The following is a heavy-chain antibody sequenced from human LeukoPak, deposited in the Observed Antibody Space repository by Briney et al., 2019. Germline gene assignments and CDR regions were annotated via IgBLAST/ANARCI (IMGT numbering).Heavy chain of an antibody. CDR2: INPNSGGT. CDR1: GYTFTGYY. D-gene: IGHD2-2*01. J-gene: IGHJ3*02. CDR3: ARYCSSTSCHSWGAFDI. V-gene: IGHV1-2*02. Sequence: GASVKVSCKASGYTFTGYYMHWVRQAPGQGLEWMGWINPNSGGTNYAQKFQGRVTMTRDTSISTAYMELSRLRSDDTVVYYCARYCSSTSCHSWGAFDIWGQGTMVTVSS.